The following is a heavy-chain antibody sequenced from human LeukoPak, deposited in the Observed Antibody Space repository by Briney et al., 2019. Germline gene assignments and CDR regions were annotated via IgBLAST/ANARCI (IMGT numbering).Heavy chain of an antibody. V-gene: IGHV3-66*01. CDR3: ARKDCSSTSCYPDY. Sequence: PGGSLRLSCAASGFTVSSNYMSWVRQAPGKGLEWVSVIYSGGSTYYADSVKGRFTISRDNSKNTLYLQMNSLRAEDTAVYYCARKDCSSTSCYPDYWGQGTLVTVSS. CDR1: GFTVSSNY. CDR2: IYSGGST. J-gene: IGHJ4*02. D-gene: IGHD2-2*01.